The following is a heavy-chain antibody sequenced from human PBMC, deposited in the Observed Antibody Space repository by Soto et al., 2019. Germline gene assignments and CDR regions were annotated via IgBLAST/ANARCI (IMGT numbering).Heavy chain of an antibody. CDR1: GGSFSGYY. CDR2: INHSGST. Sequence: QVQLQQWGAGLLKPSETLSLTCAVYGGSFSGYYWSWIRQPPGKGLEWIGEINHSGSTNYNPSLKSRVTISVDTPKNQFSLKLSSVTAADRAVYYCARGRHQQRGSFDYWGQGTLVTVSS. J-gene: IGHJ4*02. D-gene: IGHD6-25*01. V-gene: IGHV4-34*01. CDR3: ARGRHQQRGSFDY.